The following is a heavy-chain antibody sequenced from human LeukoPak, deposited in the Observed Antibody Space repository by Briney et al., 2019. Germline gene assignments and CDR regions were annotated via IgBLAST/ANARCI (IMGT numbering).Heavy chain of an antibody. V-gene: IGHV3-23*01. D-gene: IGHD1-1*01. Sequence: GGSLRLSCAASGFTFSSYAMSWVRQAPGKGLEWVSAISGSGGSTYYADSVKGRFTISRDNSKNTLYLQMNSLRAEDTAVYYCAKNWKAATNYYYYMDVWGKGTTVTVSS. CDR2: ISGSGGST. J-gene: IGHJ6*03. CDR1: GFTFSSYA. CDR3: AKNWKAATNYYYYMDV.